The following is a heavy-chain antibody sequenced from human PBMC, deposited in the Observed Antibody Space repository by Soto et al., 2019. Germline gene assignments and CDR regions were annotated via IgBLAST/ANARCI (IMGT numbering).Heavy chain of an antibody. D-gene: IGHD2-2*01. CDR2: ISAYNGNT. J-gene: IGHJ2*01. V-gene: IGHV1-18*01. CDR3: ARLGEGYCSSTSCYPAANFDL. Sequence: QVQLVQSGAEVKKPGASVKVSCKASGYTFTSYGISWVRQAPGQGLEWMGWISAYNGNTNYAQKLQGRVTMTTDTSTSTAYMELRSLRSDDTAVYYCARLGEGYCSSTSCYPAANFDLWGRGTLVTVSS. CDR1: GYTFTSYG.